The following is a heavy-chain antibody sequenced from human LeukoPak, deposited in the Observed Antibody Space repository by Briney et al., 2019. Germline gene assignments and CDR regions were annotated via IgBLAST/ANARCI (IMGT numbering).Heavy chain of an antibody. CDR1: GGSFSGYY. V-gene: IGHV4-34*01. D-gene: IGHD2-15*01. CDR3: ATQPIYCSGGSCYVVAFDI. Sequence: PSETLSLTCAVYGGSFSGYYWSWIRQPPGKGLEWIGEINHSGSTNYNPSLKSRVTISVDTSKNQFSLKLSSVTAADTAVYYCATQPIYCSGGSCYVVAFDIWGQGTMVTVSS. J-gene: IGHJ3*02. CDR2: INHSGST.